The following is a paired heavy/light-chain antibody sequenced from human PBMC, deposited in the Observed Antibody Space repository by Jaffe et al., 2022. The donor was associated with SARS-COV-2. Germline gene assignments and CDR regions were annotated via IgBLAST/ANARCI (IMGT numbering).Light chain of an antibody. V-gene: IGLV2-23*01. CDR3: CSYAGSSTYVV. CDR2: EGT. J-gene: IGLJ2*01. Sequence: QSALTQPASVSGSPGQSITISCTGTSSDVGNYNLVSWYQQHPGKAPKLMIYEGTKRPSGVSNRFSGSKSGNTASLTISGLQAEDEADYYCCSYAGSSTYVVFGGGTKLTVL. CDR1: SSDVGNYNL.
Heavy chain of an antibody. CDR2: ISSSSSYR. V-gene: IGHV3-11*06. J-gene: IGHJ4*02. D-gene: IGHD6-6*01. CDR1: GFTFSDYY. CDR3: ARPLYGSSSEFDS. Sequence: QVQLVESGGGLVKPGGSLRLSCAASGFTFSDYYMSWIRQAPGKGLEWVSYISSSSSYRNYADSVRGRFTISRDNAKNSLYLQMNSLRAEDTAVYYCARPLYGSSSEFDSWGQGTLVTVSS.